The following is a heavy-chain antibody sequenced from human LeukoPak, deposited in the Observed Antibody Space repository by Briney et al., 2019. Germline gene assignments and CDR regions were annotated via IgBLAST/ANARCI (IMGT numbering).Heavy chain of an antibody. J-gene: IGHJ4*02. D-gene: IGHD3-16*02. V-gene: IGHV3-15*07. CDR3: TTGIMIYDYVWGSYRYTEDFDY. CDR2: IKSKTDGGTT. Sequence: GGSLRLSCAASGFTFSNAWMNWVRKAPGKGLEWVGRIKSKTDGGTTDYAAPMKGRFTISRDDSKNTLYLQMNSLKTEDTAVYYCTTGIMIYDYVWGSYRYTEDFDYWGQGTLVTVSS. CDR1: GFTFSNAW.